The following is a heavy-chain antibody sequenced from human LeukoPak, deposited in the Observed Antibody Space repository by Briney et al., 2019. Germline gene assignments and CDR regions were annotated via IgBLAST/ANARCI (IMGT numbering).Heavy chain of an antibody. V-gene: IGHV3-23*01. J-gene: IGHJ4*02. Sequence: GGSLRLSCAASGFTFSSYAMSWVRQAPGKGLEWVSAISGSGGSTYYADSVKGRFTISRDNSKNTLYLQMNSLRAEDTAVYYCASSGQPYSSGWYGSIYYWGQGTLVTVSS. CDR1: GFTFSSYA. D-gene: IGHD6-19*01. CDR2: ISGSGGST. CDR3: ASSGQPYSSGWYGSIYY.